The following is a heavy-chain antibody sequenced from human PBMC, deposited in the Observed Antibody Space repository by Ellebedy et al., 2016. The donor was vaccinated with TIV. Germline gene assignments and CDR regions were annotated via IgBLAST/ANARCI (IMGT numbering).Heavy chain of an antibody. CDR3: ARDPVVVWPAFDI. V-gene: IGHV3-23*01. Sequence: PGGSLRLSCAASGLTFSSNAMSRVRKAQGKGLEWVYSISGSGVNTYYAASVKGRFTIPRDNSKDTRYLQVNSLRAEDTAVYYCARDPVVVWPAFDIWGQGTMVTVSS. CDR2: ISGSGVNT. J-gene: IGHJ3*02. D-gene: IGHD3-16*01. CDR1: GLTFSSNA.